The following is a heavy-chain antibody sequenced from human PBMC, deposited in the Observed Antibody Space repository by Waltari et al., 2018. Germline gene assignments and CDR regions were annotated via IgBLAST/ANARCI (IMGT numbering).Heavy chain of an antibody. D-gene: IGHD3-22*01. CDR3: ARNYYDSSGYYFDY. J-gene: IGHJ4*02. Sequence: QVQLVESGGGVVQPGRSLRLPCAASGFTFSSYAMHWVAQAPGKGLERVAVISYDGSNKYYADSVKGRFTISRDNSKNTLYLQMNSLRAEDTAVYYCARNYYDSSGYYFDYWGQGTLVTVSS. CDR1: GFTFSSYA. CDR2: ISYDGSNK. V-gene: IGHV3-30-3*01.